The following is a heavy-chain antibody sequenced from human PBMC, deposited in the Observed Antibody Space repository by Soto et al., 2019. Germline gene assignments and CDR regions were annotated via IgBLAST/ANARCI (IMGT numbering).Heavy chain of an antibody. D-gene: IGHD6-19*01. CDR1: GFTFSSYA. J-gene: IGHJ4*02. Sequence: QVQLVESGGGVVQPGRSLRLSCAASGFTFSSYAMHWVRQAPGKGLEWVAVISYDGSNKYYADSVKGRFTNSRDNSKNTLYLQMNSLRAEDTAVYYCARDLGGSGWYMYYFDYWGQGTLVTVSS. CDR3: ARDLGGSGWYMYYFDY. V-gene: IGHV3-30-3*01. CDR2: ISYDGSNK.